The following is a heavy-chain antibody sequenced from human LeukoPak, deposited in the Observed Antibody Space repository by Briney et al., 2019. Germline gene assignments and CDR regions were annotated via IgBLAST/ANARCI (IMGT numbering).Heavy chain of an antibody. CDR1: VGSFSGYY. D-gene: IGHD3-22*01. J-gene: IGHJ5*02. V-gene: IGHV4-34*01. CDR2: IDHSGST. CDR3: ARCRYYDSSGYYP. Sequence: SETLSLTCAVYVGSFSGYYWSWIRQPPWKGLEWIGEIDHSGSTNYNPSLKSRVTISVDTSKNQFSLKLSSVTAADTAVYYCARCRYYDSSGYYPWGQGTLVTVSS.